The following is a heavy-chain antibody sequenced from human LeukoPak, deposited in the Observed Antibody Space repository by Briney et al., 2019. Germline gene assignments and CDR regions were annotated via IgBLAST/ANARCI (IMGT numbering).Heavy chain of an antibody. D-gene: IGHD2-2*01. V-gene: IGHV1-69*02. CDR2: MIPILGIA. CDR3: AIVVVPANMDV. Sequence: SVKVSCKASGGTFSSYTISWVRQAPGQGLEWMGRMIPILGIANYAQKFQGRVTTTADKSTSTAYMELSSLRSEDTAVYYCAIVVVPANMDVWGKGTTVTVSS. J-gene: IGHJ6*03. CDR1: GGTFSSYT.